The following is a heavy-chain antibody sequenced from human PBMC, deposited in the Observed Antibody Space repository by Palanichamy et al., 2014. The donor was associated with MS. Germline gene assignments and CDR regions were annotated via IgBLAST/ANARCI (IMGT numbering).Heavy chain of an antibody. V-gene: IGHV4-39*01. CDR1: GDSIGTRIYY. CDR2: ISFSGST. Sequence: QLQLQESGPGLVKPSETLSLTCTVSGDSIGTRIYYWGWIRQPPGKGLEWIGSISFSGSTYYNPSLMSRVTISVDTSKNQFSLKLSSVTAADTAVYYCAIPTPSWFDPWGQGTLVTVSS. CDR3: AIPTPSWFDP. J-gene: IGHJ5*02.